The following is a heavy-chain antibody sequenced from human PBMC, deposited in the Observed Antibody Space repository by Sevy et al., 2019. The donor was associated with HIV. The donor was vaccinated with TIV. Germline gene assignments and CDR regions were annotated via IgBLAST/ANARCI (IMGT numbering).Heavy chain of an antibody. Sequence: GGSLRVSCAASGFIFSSYAMSWVRQAPGKGLEWVSTISGHGGSTYYADSVKGRFTISRDNSKNTLDLQMNSLRAEDTAVYYCAGGFWSGLDYRGQGTLVTVSS. J-gene: IGHJ4*02. D-gene: IGHD3-3*01. CDR1: GFIFSSYA. V-gene: IGHV3-23*01. CDR3: AGGFWSGLDY. CDR2: ISGHGGST.